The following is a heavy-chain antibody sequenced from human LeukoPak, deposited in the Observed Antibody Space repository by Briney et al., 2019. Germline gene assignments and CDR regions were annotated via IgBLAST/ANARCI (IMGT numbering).Heavy chain of an antibody. J-gene: IGHJ4*02. Sequence: WGSLRLSCAASGFTFSRYWMTWVRQAPGKGLEWVANIKQDGSETYYVDAVKGRFTISRDNAKNSLYLQMNSLRVDDTAVYFCARGRYSGYMYYFDYWGQGTLVTVSS. D-gene: IGHD5-12*01. CDR3: ARGRYSGYMYYFDY. CDR2: IKQDGSET. CDR1: GFTFSRYW. V-gene: IGHV3-7*01.